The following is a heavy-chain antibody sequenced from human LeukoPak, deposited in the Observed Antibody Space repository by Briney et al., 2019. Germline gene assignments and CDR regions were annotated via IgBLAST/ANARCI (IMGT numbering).Heavy chain of an antibody. D-gene: IGHD3-22*01. CDR2: IYYSGNS. V-gene: IGHV4-59*01. CDR1: GGSISTYY. J-gene: IGHJ2*01. CDR3: ARDSRPAHYYDSSGQDWYFDL. Sequence: SETLSLTCTVSGGSISTYYWSWIRQPPGKGLEWIGYIYYSGNSNYNPSLKSRVTISVDTSKNQFSLKLSSVTAADTAVYYCARDSRPAHYYDSSGQDWYFDLWGRGTLVTVSS.